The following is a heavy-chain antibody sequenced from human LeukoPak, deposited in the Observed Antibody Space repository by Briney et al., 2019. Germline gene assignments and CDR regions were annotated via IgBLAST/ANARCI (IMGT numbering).Heavy chain of an antibody. CDR1: GGSISSGSYY. V-gene: IGHV4-39*07. CDR3: ARGFPLAGRFDY. J-gene: IGHJ4*02. Sequence: NPSETLSLTCTVSGGSISSGSYYWGWIRQPPGKGLEWIGSIYHSGSTYYNPSLKSRVTISVDTSKNQFSLKLSSVTAADTAVYYCARGFPLAGRFDYWGQGTLVTVSS. D-gene: IGHD2/OR15-2a*01. CDR2: IYHSGST.